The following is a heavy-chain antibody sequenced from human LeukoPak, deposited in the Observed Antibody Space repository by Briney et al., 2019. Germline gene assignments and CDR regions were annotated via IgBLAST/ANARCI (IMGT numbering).Heavy chain of an antibody. Sequence: ASVKVSCKVSGYTLTELSMHWVRQAPGKGLEWMGGFDPEDGETIYAQKFQGRVTITADESTSTAYMELSSLRSEDTAVYYCARSWVITFGGVIVNGYYFDYWGQGTLVTVSS. CDR1: GYTLTELS. CDR2: FDPEDGET. D-gene: IGHD3-16*02. J-gene: IGHJ4*02. CDR3: ARSWVITFGGVIVNGYYFDY. V-gene: IGHV1-24*01.